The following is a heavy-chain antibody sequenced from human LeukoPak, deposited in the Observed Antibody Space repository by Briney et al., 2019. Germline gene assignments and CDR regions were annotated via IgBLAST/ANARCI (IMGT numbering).Heavy chain of an antibody. CDR3: ARDQGIAVAGTIDY. J-gene: IGHJ4*02. D-gene: IGHD6-19*01. CDR1: GFTFSSYG. Sequence: GGSLRLSCAASGFTFSSYGMHWVRQAPGKGLEWVALIWHDGSNKYYADSVKGRFTISRDNSKNTLYLQMNSLRAEDTAVYYCARDQGIAVAGTIDYRGQGTLVTVSS. V-gene: IGHV3-33*01. CDR2: IWHDGSNK.